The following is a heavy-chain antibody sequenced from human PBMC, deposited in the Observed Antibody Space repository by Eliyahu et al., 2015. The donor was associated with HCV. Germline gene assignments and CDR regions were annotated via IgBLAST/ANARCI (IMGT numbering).Heavy chain of an antibody. CDR2: INHSGST. CDR1: GGSFSGYY. Sequence: QVQLQQWGAGLLKPSETLSLTCAVYGGSFSGYYWXWIRXPPGKGLEWXGEINHSGSTNYNPSLKSRVTISVDTSKNQFSLKLSSVTAADTAVYYCARLPRVGPDDYYGSGTHTGGYGMDVWGQGTTVTVSS. CDR3: ARLPRVGPDDYYGSGTHTGGYGMDV. D-gene: IGHD3-10*01. V-gene: IGHV4-34*01. J-gene: IGHJ6*02.